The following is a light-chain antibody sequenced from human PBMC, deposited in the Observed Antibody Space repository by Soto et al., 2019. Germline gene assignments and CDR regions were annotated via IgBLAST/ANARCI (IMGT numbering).Light chain of an antibody. V-gene: IGLV2-23*01. CDR3: CSYAGSPYV. CDR2: EGS. J-gene: IGLJ1*01. Sequence: QSVLTQPASVSASPGQSITISCTGTSTDVGTYNLVSWYQQHPGKAPKLMIYEGSKRPSGVSSRFSGSKSGNTASLTISGLQAEDEADYYCCSYAGSPYVFGTGTKVTVL. CDR1: STDVGTYNL.